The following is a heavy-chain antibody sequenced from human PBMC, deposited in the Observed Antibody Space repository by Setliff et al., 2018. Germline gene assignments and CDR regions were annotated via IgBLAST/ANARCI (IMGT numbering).Heavy chain of an antibody. CDR3: ARQPTGTYQWTFDY. CDR1: GYSISSGHF. D-gene: IGHD1-26*01. J-gene: IGHJ4*02. Sequence: ETLSLTCGVSGYSISSGHFWGWIRQAPGKGLEWIGTAHQSGTTFYNPSLKGRVTMSVDTSKSQFSLKLNSVTATDTAVYYCARQPTGTYQWTFDYWGQGTLVTVSS. CDR2: AHQSGTT. V-gene: IGHV4-38-2*01.